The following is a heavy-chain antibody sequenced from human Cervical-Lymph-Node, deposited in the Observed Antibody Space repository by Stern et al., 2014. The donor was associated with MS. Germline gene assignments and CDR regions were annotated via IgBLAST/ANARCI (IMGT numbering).Heavy chain of an antibody. CDR2: IYPYDSDP. J-gene: IGHJ4*02. V-gene: IGHV5-51*01. CDR1: GYSFTIYY. Sequence: VQLVQSGAEVKKPGESLKISCKLSGYSFTIYYIAWVRQMPVQGLDCMGVIYPYDSDPTYRPSFQGQVTISADKSITTAYLQWSSLRASDTAMYYCARHVQGFDYWGQGTLVTVSS. CDR3: ARHVQGFDY.